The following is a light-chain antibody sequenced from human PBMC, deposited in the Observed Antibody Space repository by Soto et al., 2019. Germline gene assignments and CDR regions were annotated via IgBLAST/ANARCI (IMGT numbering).Light chain of an antibody. Sequence: DIQMTQSPSTLSASIGDRVTITCRASQSLGSFLAWYQQKPGRAPKLLIYTVSSLMSEVPSRFSGSRSGTEFTLTINNLQPDDFATYYCQEYSSSWTFGQGTKVEIK. CDR1: QSLGSF. J-gene: IGKJ1*01. V-gene: IGKV1-5*03. CDR3: QEYSSSWT. CDR2: TVS.